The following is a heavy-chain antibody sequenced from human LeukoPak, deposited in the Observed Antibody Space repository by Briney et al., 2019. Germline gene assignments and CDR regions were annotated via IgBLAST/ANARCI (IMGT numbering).Heavy chain of an antibody. J-gene: IGHJ3*01. CDR2: INSDGSEG. CDR1: GFTFSGFW. Sequence: GGSLRLSCAVSGFTFSGFWMSWSRQAPGKGLEWVASINSDGSEGYYADVVKGRFTISRDNAKNSLYLQINSLRAEDTAVYYCARSSYSSSSSVWGRGTMATVSS. CDR3: ARSSYSSSSSV. V-gene: IGHV3-7*03. D-gene: IGHD6-6*01.